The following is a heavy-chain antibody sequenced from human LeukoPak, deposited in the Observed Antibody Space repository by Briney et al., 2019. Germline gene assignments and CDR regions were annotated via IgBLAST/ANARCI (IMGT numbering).Heavy chain of an antibody. CDR1: GFTVSSNE. V-gene: IGHV3-38-3*01. D-gene: IGHD6-13*01. CDR3: ARGIAAAGTSAFDI. CDR2: ISGGST. Sequence: GGSLRLSCAASGFTVSSNEMSWVRQAPGKGLEWVSSISGGSTYYADSRKGRFTISRDNSKNTVYLQMNSLRVEDTAVYFCARGIAAAGTSAFDIWGQGTMVTVSS. J-gene: IGHJ3*02.